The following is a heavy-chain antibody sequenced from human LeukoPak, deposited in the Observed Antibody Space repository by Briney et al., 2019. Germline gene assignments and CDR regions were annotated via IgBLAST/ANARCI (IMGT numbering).Heavy chain of an antibody. V-gene: IGHV3-7*01. CDR3: ATELEG. CDR2: IEQDGSQK. J-gene: IGHJ4*02. CDR1: GFDFRMYA. Sequence: GGSLRLSCSASGFDFRMYAMHWVRQAPGKGLEWVANIEQDGSQKYYVDSVRGRFTISRDNAKNSLYLQMNSLRAEDTAVYYCATELEGWGQGTLVTVSS.